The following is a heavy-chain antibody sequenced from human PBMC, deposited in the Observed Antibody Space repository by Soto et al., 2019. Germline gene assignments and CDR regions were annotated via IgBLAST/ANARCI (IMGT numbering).Heavy chain of an antibody. CDR2: ISGDGDST. J-gene: IGHJ6*02. D-gene: IGHD6-19*01. Sequence: LRLSCEASGFTFSNFAMTWVRQAPGKGLEWVSGISGDGDSTYYADSVMGRFIISRDNSKNTLSLLMNSLRADETAVYYCARTESSGWSTRYGMDVWGRGTTVTVSS. CDR1: GFTFSNFA. V-gene: IGHV3-23*01. CDR3: ARTESSGWSTRYGMDV.